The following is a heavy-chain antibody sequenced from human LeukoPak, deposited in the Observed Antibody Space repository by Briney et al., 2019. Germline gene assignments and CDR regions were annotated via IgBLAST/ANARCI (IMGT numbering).Heavy chain of an antibody. Sequence: PSETLSLTCTVSGDSINNFYWSWIRQPAGKGLEWIGSIYHSGSTYYNPSLKSRVTISVDTSKNQFSLKLSSVTAADTAVYYCACLTTADAFDIWGQGTMVTVSS. V-gene: IGHV4-4*07. D-gene: IGHD3-22*01. CDR2: IYHSGST. J-gene: IGHJ3*02. CDR1: GDSINNFY. CDR3: ACLTTADAFDI.